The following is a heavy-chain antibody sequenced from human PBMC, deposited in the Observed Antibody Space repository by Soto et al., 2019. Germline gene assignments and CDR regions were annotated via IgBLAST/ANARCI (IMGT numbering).Heavy chain of an antibody. V-gene: IGHV4-61*01. CDR2: IYYSGST. CDR3: ARATAQGRVQGHFDY. Sequence: SETLSLTCTVSGGSVSSGSYYWSWIRHPPGKRLECIGYIYYSGSTNYNPSLKSRVTISVDTSKNQFSLKLSSLTAADTALYYCARATAQGRVQGHFDYWGQGTLVTVS. J-gene: IGHJ4*02. CDR1: GGSVSSGSYY. D-gene: IGHD6-19*01.